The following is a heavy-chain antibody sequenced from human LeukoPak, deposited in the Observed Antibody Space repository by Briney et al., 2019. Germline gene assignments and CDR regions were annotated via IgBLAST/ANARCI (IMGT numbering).Heavy chain of an antibody. CDR2: ISAYNGNT. V-gene: IGHV1-18*01. D-gene: IGHD3-22*01. J-gene: IGHJ4*02. CDR1: GYTFTSYG. Sequence: ASVKVSRKASGYTFTSYGISWVRQAPGQGLEWMGWISAYNGNTNYAQKLQGRVTMTTDTSTSTAYMELRSLRSDDTAVYYCARDLRHGGYYYFDYWGQGTLVTVSS. CDR3: ARDLRHGGYYYFDY.